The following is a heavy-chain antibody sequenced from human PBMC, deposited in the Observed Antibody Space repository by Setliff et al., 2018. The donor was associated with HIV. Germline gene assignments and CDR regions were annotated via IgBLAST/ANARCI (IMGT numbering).Heavy chain of an antibody. J-gene: IGHJ4*02. V-gene: IGHV3-15*05. CDR3: VRGLGSEFDY. CDR2: IKSKTDGGTT. D-gene: IGHD2-15*01. CDR1: GFTFSNAW. Sequence: GGSLRLSCAASGFTFSNAWMNWVRQTPGKGLEWVGRIKSKTDGGTTDYAAPVKGGFTISRDDSKKSLYLQMNSLKIEDTAVYYCVRGLGSEFDYWGQGTLVTVSS.